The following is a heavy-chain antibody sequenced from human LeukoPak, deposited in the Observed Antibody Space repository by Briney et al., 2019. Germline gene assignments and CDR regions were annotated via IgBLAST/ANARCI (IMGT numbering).Heavy chain of an antibody. CDR1: GGSFSSYF. CDR2: INQSVDT. J-gene: IGHJ5*02. V-gene: IGHV4-34*01. CDR3: ARVLGIAVVPGATEDNYFDP. Sequence: SETLSLTCGVYGGSFSSYFWTWIRQSPAKGLEWIGEINQSVDTDYTPSLKSRANISIDTSRSQFSLTLSSVTAADTAMYYCARVLGIAVVPGATEDNYFDPWGQGTLVVVSS. D-gene: IGHD2-2*01.